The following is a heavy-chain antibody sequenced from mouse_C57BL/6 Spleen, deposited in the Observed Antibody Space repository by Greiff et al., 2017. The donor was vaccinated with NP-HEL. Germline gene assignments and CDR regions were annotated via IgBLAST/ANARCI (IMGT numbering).Heavy chain of an antibody. CDR2: IYPGDGDT. CDR1: GYAFSSYW. D-gene: IGHD6-1*01. V-gene: IGHV1-80*01. Sequence: QVQLQQSGAELVKPGASVKISCKASGYAFSSYWMNWVKQRPGKGLEWIGQIYPGDGDTNYNGKFKGKATLTADKSSSTAYMQLSSLTSEDSAVYFCARQQLISYWYFDVWGTGTTVTVSS. CDR3: ARQQLISYWYFDV. J-gene: IGHJ1*03.